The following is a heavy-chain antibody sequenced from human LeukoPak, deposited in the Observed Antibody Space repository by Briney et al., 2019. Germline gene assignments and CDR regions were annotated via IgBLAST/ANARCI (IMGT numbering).Heavy chain of an antibody. V-gene: IGHV1-69*13. CDR1: GGTFSSYA. J-gene: IGHJ4*02. CDR3: ARTSYDYVWGSYRLFDY. CDR2: IIPIFGTA. D-gene: IGHD3-16*02. Sequence: SVKVSCKASGGTFSSYAISWVRQAPGQGLEWMGGIIPIFGTANYAQKFQGRVTITADESTSTAYMELSSLRSEDAAVYYCARTSYDYVWGSYRLFDYWGQGTLVTVSS.